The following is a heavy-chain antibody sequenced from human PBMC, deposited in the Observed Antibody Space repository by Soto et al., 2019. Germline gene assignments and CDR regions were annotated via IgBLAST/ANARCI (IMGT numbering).Heavy chain of an antibody. CDR3: ARGGDSSGSWPRY. J-gene: IGHJ4*02. V-gene: IGHV3-21*01. Sequence: EVQLVQSGGGLVKPGGSLRLSCAASGFIFSSYSMNWVRQAPGKGLEWVSSVSSSSSHIYYADSLKGRFTISRDNAKNSLYLQMNSLRVEDTAVYYCARGGDSSGSWPRYWGQGTLVTVSS. CDR1: GFIFSSYS. D-gene: IGHD3-22*01. CDR2: VSSSSSHI.